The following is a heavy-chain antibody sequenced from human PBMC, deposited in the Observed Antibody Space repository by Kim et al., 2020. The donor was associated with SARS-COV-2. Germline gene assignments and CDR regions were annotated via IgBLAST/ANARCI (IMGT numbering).Heavy chain of an antibody. CDR2: INHSGST. CDR3: ARAQLTITMIVVVITTSSYFDY. J-gene: IGHJ4*02. V-gene: IGHV4-34*01. CDR1: GGSFSGYY. Sequence: SETLSLTCAVYGGSFSGYYWSWIRQPPGKGLEWTGEINHSGSTNYNPSLKSRVTISVDTSKNQFSLKLSSVTAADTAVYYCARAQLTITMIVVVITTSSYFDYWGQGTLVTVSS. D-gene: IGHD3-22*01.